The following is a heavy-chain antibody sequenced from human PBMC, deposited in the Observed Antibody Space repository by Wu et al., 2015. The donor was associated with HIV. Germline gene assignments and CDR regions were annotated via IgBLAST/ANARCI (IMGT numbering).Heavy chain of an antibody. CDR3: AKGNYDFWAAHFADNWFDP. J-gene: IGHJ5*02. D-gene: IGHD3-3*01. CDR1: GGTFSSYA. Sequence: QVQLVQSGAEVKKPGSSVKVSCKASGGTFSSYAISWVRQAPGQGLEWMGWINPKDGATDFARKFQGRVTMTRDTSFSTAYMNLISLTSDDTAVYYCAKGNYDFWAAHFADNWFDPWGQGTLVTV. CDR2: INPKDGAT. V-gene: IGHV1-2*02.